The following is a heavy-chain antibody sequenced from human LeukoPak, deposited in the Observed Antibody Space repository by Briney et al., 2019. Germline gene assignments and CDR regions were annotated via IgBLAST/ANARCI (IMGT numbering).Heavy chain of an antibody. CDR2: IYYTET. D-gene: IGHD7-27*01. J-gene: IGHJ4*02. CDR1: GGSISSYC. Sequence: SETLSLTCTVSGGSISSYCWSWIRQSPGKGLEWIGYIYYTETSYNPSLKSRVTISADTSENQFSLKLYSVTAADTAVYYCATRKLGNDYWGQGTLVTVSS. CDR3: ATRKLGNDY. V-gene: IGHV4-59*01.